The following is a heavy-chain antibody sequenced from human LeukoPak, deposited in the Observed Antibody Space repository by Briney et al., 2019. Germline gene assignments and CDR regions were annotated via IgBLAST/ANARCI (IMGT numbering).Heavy chain of an antibody. CDR1: GFIFSSYS. D-gene: IGHD5-24*01. J-gene: IGHJ6*03. CDR3: ARDRIGRWLQFGYYYYMDV. Sequence: GGSLRLSCAASGFIFSSYSMNWVRQAPGKGLEWVSYISSSSSTIYYADSVKGRFTISRDNAKNSLYLQMNSLRAEDTAVYYCARDRIGRWLQFGYYYYMDVWGKGTTVTVSS. V-gene: IGHV3-48*01. CDR2: ISSSSSTI.